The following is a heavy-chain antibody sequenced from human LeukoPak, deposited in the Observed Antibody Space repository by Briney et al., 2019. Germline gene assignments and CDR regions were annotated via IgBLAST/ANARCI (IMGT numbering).Heavy chain of an antibody. CDR2: IKHDESGK. J-gene: IGHJ4*02. D-gene: IGHD3-16*01. Sequence: GGSLRLSCAASGFSFNSDWMDWVRQAPGKGLEWVANIKHDESGKNYLDSVKGRFTISRDNAQNSLYLQMNGLRVEDTAVYYCTRRLDDWGQGTLVTVSS. V-gene: IGHV3-7*01. CDR1: GFSFNSDW. CDR3: TRRLDD.